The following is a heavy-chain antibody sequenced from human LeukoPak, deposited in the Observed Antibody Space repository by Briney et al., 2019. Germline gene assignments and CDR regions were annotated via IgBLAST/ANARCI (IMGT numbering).Heavy chain of an antibody. CDR3: AKDTAHRYYGMDV. Sequence: SGRSLRLSYAASGFTFSSYGMHWVRQAPGKGLEWVAVISYDGSNKYYADSVKGRFTISRDNSKNTLYLQTNSLRAEDTAVYYCAKDTAHRYYGMDVWGKGTTVTVSS. J-gene: IGHJ6*04. CDR2: ISYDGSNK. CDR1: GFTFSSYG. D-gene: IGHD5-18*01. V-gene: IGHV3-30*18.